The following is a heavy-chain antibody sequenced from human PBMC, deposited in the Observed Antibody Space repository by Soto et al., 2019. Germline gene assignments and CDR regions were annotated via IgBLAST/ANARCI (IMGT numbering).Heavy chain of an antibody. V-gene: IGHV3-23*01. CDR3: AKDDFTDRGDNYFDY. CDR2: IGASGDIT. Sequence: VGSLRLSCGASGFYFTNFAMRWVRQAPGKGLEWVAGIGASGDITWYADSVKGRLSISRDNSKNRLYLQLNSLRVEDTAVYYCAKDDFTDRGDNYFDYWGPGTLVTVSS. J-gene: IGHJ4*02. D-gene: IGHD2-21*02. CDR1: GFYFTNFA.